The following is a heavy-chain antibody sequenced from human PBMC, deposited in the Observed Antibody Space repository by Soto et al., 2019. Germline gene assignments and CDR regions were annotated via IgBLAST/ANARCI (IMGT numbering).Heavy chain of an antibody. Sequence: GASVKVSCKASGGTFSSYAISWVRQAPGQGLEWMGGIIPIFGTANYAQKFQGRVTITADESTSTAYMELSSLRPEDTAVYYCARGYDYVWGSYRYGYYGMDVWGQGTTVTVSS. CDR2: IIPIFGTA. CDR3: ARGYDYVWGSYRYGYYGMDV. CDR1: GGTFSSYA. D-gene: IGHD3-16*02. V-gene: IGHV1-69*13. J-gene: IGHJ6*02.